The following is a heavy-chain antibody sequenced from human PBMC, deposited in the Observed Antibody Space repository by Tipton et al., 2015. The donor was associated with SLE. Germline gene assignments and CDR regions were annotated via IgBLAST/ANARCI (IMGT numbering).Heavy chain of an antibody. Sequence: SLRLSCAASGFTFSSYWMHWVRQAPGKGLVWVSRINSDGSSTSYADSVKGRFTISRDNAKNTLYLQMNSLRAEDTAVYYCASPLFLGYCSGGSCYPGCWGQGTLVTVSS. D-gene: IGHD2-15*01. CDR2: INSDGSST. V-gene: IGHV3-74*01. CDR3: ASPLFLGYCSGGSCYPGC. J-gene: IGHJ4*02. CDR1: GFTFSSYW.